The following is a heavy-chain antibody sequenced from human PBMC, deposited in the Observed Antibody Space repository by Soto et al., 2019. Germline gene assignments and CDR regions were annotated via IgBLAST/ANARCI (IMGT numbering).Heavy chain of an antibody. Sequence: GGSLRLSCAASGFTFSSYWMHWVRQAPGKGVVWVSRIKGDGSNIGYADFVRGRFTISRDNAKNTLYLQMNSLRAEDTAVYYCATTFAVGGSIDYWGQGSLVTVSS. D-gene: IGHD3-10*01. CDR1: GFTFSSYW. CDR2: IKGDGSNI. J-gene: IGHJ4*02. V-gene: IGHV3-74*01. CDR3: ATTFAVGGSIDY.